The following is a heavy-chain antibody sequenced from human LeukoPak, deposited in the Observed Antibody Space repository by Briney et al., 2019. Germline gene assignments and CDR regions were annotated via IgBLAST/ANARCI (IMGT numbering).Heavy chain of an antibody. D-gene: IGHD1/OR15-1a*01. CDR3: ARGLEQRLPNWFDP. CDR1: GGTFSSYA. J-gene: IGHJ5*02. CDR2: IIPIFGTA. V-gene: IGHV1-69*13. Sequence: SVKVSCKASGGTFSSYAISWVRQAPGQGLEWMGGIIPIFGTANYAQKFQGRVTITADESTSTAYMELSSLRSEDTAVYYCARGLEQRLPNWFDPWGQGTLVTVSS.